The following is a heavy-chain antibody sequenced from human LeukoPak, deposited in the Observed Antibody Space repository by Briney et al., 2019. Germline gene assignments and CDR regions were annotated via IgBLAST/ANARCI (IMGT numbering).Heavy chain of an antibody. CDR2: IYTSGGT. CDR3: ARSGSRGYSSGWQALDY. J-gene: IGHJ4*02. Sequence: PSETLSLTCTVSGGSISSYYWSWIRQPPGKGLEWIGRIYTSGGTNYNPSLKSRVTMSVDTSKNQFSLKLSSVTAADTAVYYCARSGSRGYSSGWQALDYWGQGTLVTVSS. D-gene: IGHD6-19*01. CDR1: GGSISSYY. V-gene: IGHV4-4*07.